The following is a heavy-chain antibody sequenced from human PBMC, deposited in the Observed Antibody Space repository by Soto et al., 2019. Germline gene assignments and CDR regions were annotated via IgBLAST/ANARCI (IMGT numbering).Heavy chain of an antibody. Sequence: SVKVSCKASGGSFSSYTISWVRQAPGQGLEWMGRIIPILGIANYAQKFQGRVTITADKSTSTAYMELSSLRSEDTAVYYCAAPNYGSGSYYRFDYWGQGTLVTVSS. V-gene: IGHV1-69*02. J-gene: IGHJ4*02. CDR1: GGSFSSYT. CDR3: AAPNYGSGSYYRFDY. D-gene: IGHD3-10*01. CDR2: IIPILGIA.